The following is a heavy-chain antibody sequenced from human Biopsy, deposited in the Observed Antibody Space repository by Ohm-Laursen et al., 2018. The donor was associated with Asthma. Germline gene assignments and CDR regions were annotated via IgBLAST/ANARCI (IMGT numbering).Heavy chain of an antibody. CDR1: PGSFSGFF. CDR3: ARGLELDV. CDR2: TNERGVT. J-gene: IGHJ6*02. V-gene: IGHV4-34*01. Sequence: GTLSLTCDVYPGSFSGFFWTWIRQSPGKGLEWIGETNERGVTNNNPSLKSRVIISIDTYWNRVSLKLTSVTAADTAVYYCARGLELDVWGQGTTVTVSS.